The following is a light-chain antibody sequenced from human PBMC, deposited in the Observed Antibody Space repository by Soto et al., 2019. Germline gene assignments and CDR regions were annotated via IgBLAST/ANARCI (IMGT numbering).Light chain of an antibody. CDR3: SSYTSSSSWV. CDR1: SSDVGAYNY. V-gene: IGLV2-14*01. J-gene: IGLJ3*02. CDR2: EVT. Sequence: QSVLTQPASVSGCPGQAITVSCTGTSSDVGAYNYVSGHQQHSGNAPKLIIYEVTNLPSGVSNRFSASKSVNTASLTIFGLQAEDEADYYCSSYTSSSSWVFGGGTKLTVL.